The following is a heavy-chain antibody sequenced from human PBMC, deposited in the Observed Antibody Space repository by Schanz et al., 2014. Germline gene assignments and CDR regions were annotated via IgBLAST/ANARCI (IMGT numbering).Heavy chain of an antibody. CDR3: ARDRWDWNNAFDI. J-gene: IGHJ3*02. D-gene: IGHD1-1*01. Sequence: QVHLVESGGGVVQPGGSLRLSCAASGFTFSTYALHWVRQAPGKGLEWVAVISYDGINKYYADSVKGRFTISRGNSKNTLYLEMNSLRPDDTAVYYCARDRWDWNNAFDIWGQGTMVTVSS. CDR1: GFTFSTYA. CDR2: ISYDGINK. V-gene: IGHV3-30*04.